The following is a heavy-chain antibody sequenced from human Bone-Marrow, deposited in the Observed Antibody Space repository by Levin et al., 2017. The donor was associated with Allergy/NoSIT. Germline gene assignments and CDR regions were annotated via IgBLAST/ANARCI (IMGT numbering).Heavy chain of an antibody. J-gene: IGHJ4*02. CDR2: ITGDGRDT. CDR1: GFTFSRYW. CDR3: ARGGCSSTSCLDY. Sequence: ASVKVSCAASGFTFSRYWMHWVRQAPGKGLVWVSRITGDGRDTNYADSVGGRFTISRDNAKNTLYLEMNSLRAEDTAVYYCARGGCSSTSCLDYWGQGILVTVSS. V-gene: IGHV3-74*01. D-gene: IGHD2-2*01.